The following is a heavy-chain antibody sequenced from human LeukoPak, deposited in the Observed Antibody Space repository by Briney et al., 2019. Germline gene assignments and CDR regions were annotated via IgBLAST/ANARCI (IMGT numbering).Heavy chain of an antibody. J-gene: IGHJ4*02. V-gene: IGHV5-51*01. D-gene: IGHD5-18*01. CDR3: ARHGPYIGYSYGYPVDY. CDR1: GYSFGNYW. CDR2: IYPGEYDI. Sequence: GESLKISCKGSGYSFGNYWIGWVRQMPGKGLEWMGIIYPGEYDIRYSPSFQGQVTISADKSISTAYLQWSSLKASDTAMYYCARHGPYIGYSYGYPVDYWGQGTLVTVSS.